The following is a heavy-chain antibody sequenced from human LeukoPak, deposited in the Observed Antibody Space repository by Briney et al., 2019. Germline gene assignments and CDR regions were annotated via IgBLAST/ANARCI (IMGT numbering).Heavy chain of an antibody. CDR1: GGSFSGYY. J-gene: IGHJ6*03. CDR2: INHSGST. CDR3: ASGQRYCTNGVCLYYYYYYMDV. D-gene: IGHD2-8*01. V-gene: IGHV4-34*01. Sequence: SETLSLTCAVYGGSFSGYYWSWIRQPPGKGLEWIGEINHSGSTNYNPSLKSRVTISVDTSKNQFSLKLSSVTAADTAVYYCASGQRYCTNGVCLYYYYYYMDVWGKGTTVTVSS.